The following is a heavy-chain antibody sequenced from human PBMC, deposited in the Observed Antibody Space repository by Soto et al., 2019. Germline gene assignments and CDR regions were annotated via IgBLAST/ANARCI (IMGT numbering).Heavy chain of an antibody. CDR2: INHSGST. Sequence: SETLSLTCAVYGGSFSGYYWSWIRQPPGKGLEWIGEINHSGSTNYNPSLKSRVTISVDTSKNQFSLKLSSVTAADTAVYYCESLSIFGVDYYGMDVWGQGTTVTVYS. CDR1: GGSFSGYY. V-gene: IGHV4-34*01. CDR3: ESLSIFGVDYYGMDV. J-gene: IGHJ6*02. D-gene: IGHD3-3*01.